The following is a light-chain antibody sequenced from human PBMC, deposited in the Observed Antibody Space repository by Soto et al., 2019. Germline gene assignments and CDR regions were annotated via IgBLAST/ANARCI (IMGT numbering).Light chain of an antibody. CDR3: QQYNNWPPIT. Sequence: DIVMTQSPATLSVSPGERATLSCGASQNINTNLAWYQQKPGQAPRLLVYGAFTRAPGIPARFSGSGSGTEFALTITSLQSEDFAVYYCQQYNNWPPITFGQGTRLEIK. V-gene: IGKV3-15*01. J-gene: IGKJ5*01. CDR1: QNINTN. CDR2: GAF.